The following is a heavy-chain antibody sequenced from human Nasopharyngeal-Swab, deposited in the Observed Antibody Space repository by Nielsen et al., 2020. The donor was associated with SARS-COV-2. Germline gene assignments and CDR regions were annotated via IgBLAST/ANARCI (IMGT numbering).Heavy chain of an antibody. CDR3: VRDSGYYTFTD. CDR2: IGQDGGGK. J-gene: IGHJ4*02. V-gene: IGHV3-7*01. Sequence: GESLKISCAASGFTYWMNWVRQAPGKGLEWVGNIGQDGGGKKYVDSVKGRFTISRDNANNLLYLQMNSLRAEDTAVYYCVRDSGYYTFTDWGQGTLVTVSS. D-gene: IGHD3-22*01. CDR1: GFTYW.